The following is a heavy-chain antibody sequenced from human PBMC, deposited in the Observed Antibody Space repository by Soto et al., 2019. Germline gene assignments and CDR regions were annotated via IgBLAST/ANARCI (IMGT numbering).Heavy chain of an antibody. D-gene: IGHD4-17*01. CDR3: ARRDYPLDY. CDR2: ISAYNGHT. CDR1: GYTFTGYY. V-gene: IGHV1-18*04. Sequence: ASVKVSCKASGYTFTGYYMHWVRQAPGQGLEWMGWISAYNGHTNYAQKLQVRVTMTTDTSTSTAYLELRSLRSDDTAVYYCARRDYPLDYWGQGTLVTVSS. J-gene: IGHJ4*02.